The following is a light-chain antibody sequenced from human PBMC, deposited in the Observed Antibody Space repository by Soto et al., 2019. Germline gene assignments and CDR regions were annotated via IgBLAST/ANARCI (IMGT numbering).Light chain of an antibody. Sequence: EIVMTQSPATLSVSPGERATLSCRASQSVSTNLVWYQQKPGQAPRLLIYGASTRATGVPGRFSGTGSGTEFTLTISSLQSEDSAVYYCQQYNHWWTFGQATKVDI. CDR1: QSVSTN. V-gene: IGKV3-15*01. J-gene: IGKJ1*01. CDR2: GAS. CDR3: QQYNHWWT.